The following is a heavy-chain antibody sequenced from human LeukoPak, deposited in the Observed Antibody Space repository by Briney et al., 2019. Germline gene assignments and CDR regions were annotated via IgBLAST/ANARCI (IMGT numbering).Heavy chain of an antibody. CDR2: INPNSGNT. CDR3: ARWGAGSGSYYYYYYGMDV. Sequence: GASVKVSCKASGYTFTGYYMHWVRQAPGQGLEWMGWINPNSGNTGYAQKFQGRVTMTRNTSISTAYMELSSLRCEDTAVYYCARWGAGSGSYYYYYYGMDVWGQGTTVTVSS. CDR1: GYTFTGYY. D-gene: IGHD3-10*01. V-gene: IGHV1-8*02. J-gene: IGHJ6*02.